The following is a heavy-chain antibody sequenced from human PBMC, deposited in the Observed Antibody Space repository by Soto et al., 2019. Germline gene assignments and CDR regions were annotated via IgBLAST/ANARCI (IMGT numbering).Heavy chain of an antibody. D-gene: IGHD6-19*01. CDR3: ARAAVDQHFDY. Sequence: ASVKVSCKASGYTXTTYYMHWVRQAPGQGLEWMGIISPSGDNTNYAQNFQGRVTMTRDTSTSTVYMELSSLRSEDTAVYYCARAAVDQHFDYWGQGTLVTVSS. V-gene: IGHV1-46*03. J-gene: IGHJ4*02. CDR2: ISPSGDNT. CDR1: GYTXTTYY.